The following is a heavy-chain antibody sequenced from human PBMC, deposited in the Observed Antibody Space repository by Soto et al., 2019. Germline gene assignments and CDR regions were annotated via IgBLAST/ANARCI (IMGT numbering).Heavy chain of an antibody. CDR3: GKERRGSGWSVCNF. V-gene: IGHV3-23*01. CDR1: GFTFRDYA. CDR2: ISGNGNSA. Sequence: AQLLESGGDLVQPGGSLRLSCAASGFTFRDYAMNWVRQAPGKGLEWVADISGNGNSARHADSVKGRFTISRDNSQNTLYLHMTSLRVDETAIYYCGKERRGSGWSVCNFWGQGTLVTVSS. J-gene: IGHJ4*02. D-gene: IGHD6-19*01.